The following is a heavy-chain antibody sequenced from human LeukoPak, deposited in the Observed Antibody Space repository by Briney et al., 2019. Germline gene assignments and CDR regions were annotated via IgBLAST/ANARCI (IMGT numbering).Heavy chain of an antibody. CDR1: DGSISSYY. Sequence: SETLSLTCTVSDGSISSYYWSWIRQPAGKGLEWIGRIYTSGSTNYNPSLKSRVTMSVDTSKNQFSLKLSSVTAADTAVYYCARDRRWNSNYYYYYMDVWGKGTTVTVSS. D-gene: IGHD1-7*01. CDR2: IYTSGST. J-gene: IGHJ6*03. V-gene: IGHV4-4*07. CDR3: ARDRRWNSNYYYYYMDV.